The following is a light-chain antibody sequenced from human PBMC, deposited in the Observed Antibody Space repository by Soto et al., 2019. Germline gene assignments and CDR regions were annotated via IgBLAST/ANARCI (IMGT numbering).Light chain of an antibody. CDR3: QQYNSFLIT. J-gene: IGKJ5*01. Sequence: DIQMTHSVSTLSAYIEDRVTITCRASQSISSWLAWYQQKPGKAPKLLIHKASSLESGVPSRFSGSGSGTEFTLTISSLQPDDFATYYCQQYNSFLITFGQGTRLEIK. CDR2: KAS. CDR1: QSISSW. V-gene: IGKV1-5*03.